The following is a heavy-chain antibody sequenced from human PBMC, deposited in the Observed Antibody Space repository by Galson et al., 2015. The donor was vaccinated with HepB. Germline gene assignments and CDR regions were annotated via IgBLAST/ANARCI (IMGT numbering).Heavy chain of an antibody. V-gene: IGHV3-21*01. CDR3: ARGRGTGTMYYFDY. CDR2: ISSSSSYI. CDR1: GFTFSSYS. J-gene: IGHJ4*02. Sequence: SLRLSCAASGFTFSSYSMNWVRQAPGKGLEWVSSISSSSSYIYYADSVKGRFTISRDNAKNSLYLQMNSLRAEDTAVYYCARGRGTGTMYYFDYWGQGTLVTVSS. D-gene: IGHD1-1*01.